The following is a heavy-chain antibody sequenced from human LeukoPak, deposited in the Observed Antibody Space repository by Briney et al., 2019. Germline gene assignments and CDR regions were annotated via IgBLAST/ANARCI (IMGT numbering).Heavy chain of an antibody. CDR1: GFTFSSYS. CDR3: ARGWFGELSFFDY. CDR2: ISSSSSYI. V-gene: IGHV3-21*01. D-gene: IGHD3-10*01. J-gene: IGHJ4*02. Sequence: GGSLRLPCAASGFTFSSYSMNWVRQAPGKGLEWVSSISSSSSYIYYADSVKGRFTISRDNAKNSLYLQMNSLRAEDTAVYYCARGWFGELSFFDYWGQGTLVTVSS.